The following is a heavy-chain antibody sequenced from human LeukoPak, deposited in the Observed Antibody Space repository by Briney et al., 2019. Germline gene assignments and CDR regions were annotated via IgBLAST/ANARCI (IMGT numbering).Heavy chain of an antibody. CDR2: IYYSGST. J-gene: IGHJ4*02. D-gene: IGHD6-13*01. V-gene: IGHV4-39*01. CDR1: GGSISSARHY. CDR3: ARQKITGYSSSWNRNYYFDY. Sequence: PSETLSLTCTVSGGSISSARHYWGWIRQLPGKGLEWIGSIYYSGSTYYNPSLKSRVTISVDTSKNQFSLKLSSVTAADTAVYYCARQKITGYSSSWNRNYYFDYWGQGTLVTVSS.